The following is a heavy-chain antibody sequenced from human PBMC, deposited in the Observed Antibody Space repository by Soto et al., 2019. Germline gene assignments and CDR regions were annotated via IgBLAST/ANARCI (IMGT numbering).Heavy chain of an antibody. D-gene: IGHD2-2*02. Sequence: SETVSLTXAVYGGSFSGYYWSWIRQPPGKGLEWIGEINHSGSTNYNPSLKSRVTISVDTSKNQFSLKLSSVTAADTAVYYCARSGEGCSSTSCYTRLYYYYYYGMDVWGQGTTVTVSS. V-gene: IGHV4-34*01. CDR3: ARSGEGCSSTSCYTRLYYYYYYGMDV. J-gene: IGHJ6*02. CDR2: INHSGST. CDR1: GGSFSGYY.